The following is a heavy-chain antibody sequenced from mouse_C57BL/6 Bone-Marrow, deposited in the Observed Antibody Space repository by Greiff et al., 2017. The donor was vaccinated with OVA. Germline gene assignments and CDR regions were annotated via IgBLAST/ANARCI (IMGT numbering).Heavy chain of an antibody. CDR1: GFTFSDYY. V-gene: IGHV5-12*01. CDR3: ARMGPSWVLDY. CDR2: ISNGGGGT. J-gene: IGHJ2*01. Sequence: EVKLMESGGGLVQPGGSLKLSCAASGFTFSDYYMYWVRQTPEKRLEWVAYISNGGGGTNYPDTVKGRSTIPIDHSKNTLYLQVSRLKSEDTAMYYCARMGPSWVLDYWGQGTTLTVSS. D-gene: IGHD4-1*01.